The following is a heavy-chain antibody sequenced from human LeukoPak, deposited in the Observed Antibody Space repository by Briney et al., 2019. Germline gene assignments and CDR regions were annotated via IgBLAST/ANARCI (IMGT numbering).Heavy chain of an antibody. Sequence: SETLSLTCAVYGGSFSGYYWTWIRQPPGKGLEWIGEINDSGRINYNPSLRSRITMSLDTSKNQFSLTLSSVTAADTAVYYCARGPSGQQLVWPLAYFDSWGQGTLVTVSS. D-gene: IGHD6-6*01. CDR3: ARGPSGQQLVWPLAYFDS. CDR1: GGSFSGYY. J-gene: IGHJ4*02. V-gene: IGHV4-34*01. CDR2: INDSGRI.